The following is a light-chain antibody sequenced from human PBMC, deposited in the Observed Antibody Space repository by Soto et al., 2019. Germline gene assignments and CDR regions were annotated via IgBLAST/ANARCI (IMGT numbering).Light chain of an antibody. CDR1: QSVSSN. CDR2: DAS. CDR3: KQYDNWPPFT. J-gene: IGKJ3*01. Sequence: EIVMTQSPATLSVSPGERATLSCRAGQSVSSNLAWYQQKPGQAPRLLIYDASTRATGIPVRFSGSGSGTEFTLTISSLRSEDFAVYYCKQYDNWPPFTFGPGTKVDIK. V-gene: IGKV3-15*01.